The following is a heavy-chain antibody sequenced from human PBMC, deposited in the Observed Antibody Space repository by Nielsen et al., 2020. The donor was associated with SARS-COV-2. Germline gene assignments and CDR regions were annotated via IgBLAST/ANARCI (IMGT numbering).Heavy chain of an antibody. J-gene: IGHJ4*02. CDR1: GFTFSDYY. Sequence: GGSLRLSCAASGFTFSDYYMSWIRQAPGKGLEWVSYISGSGTYTNYADSVKGRFTISRDNAKNTLYLQMNSLRAEDTAVYYCVRGLQVPNGLAHRWGQGTLVTVSS. V-gene: IGHV3-11*06. CDR2: ISGSGTYT. D-gene: IGHD3-16*01. CDR3: VRGLQVPNGLAHR.